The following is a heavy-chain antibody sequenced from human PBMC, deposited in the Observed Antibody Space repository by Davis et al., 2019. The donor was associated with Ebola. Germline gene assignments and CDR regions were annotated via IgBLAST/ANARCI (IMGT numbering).Heavy chain of an antibody. J-gene: IGHJ6*02. V-gene: IGHV3-33*01. CDR3: ARGYQLLPYGMDV. CDR1: GFNFRSYG. D-gene: IGHD2-2*01. CDR2: IWYDGSRK. Sequence: GESLKISCAASGFNFRSYGMHWVRQAPDKGLEWVAVIWYDGSRKYYADSVKGRFTISRDNAKNTLYLQMNSLRAEDTAVYYCARGYQLLPYGMDVWGQGTTVTVSS.